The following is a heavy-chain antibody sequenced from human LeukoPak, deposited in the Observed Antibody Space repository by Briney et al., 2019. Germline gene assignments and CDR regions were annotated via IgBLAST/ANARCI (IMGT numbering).Heavy chain of an antibody. J-gene: IGHJ4*02. Sequence: SGTLSLTCAVYGGSFSDYYWSWIRQPPGKGLEWIGEINHGGSTNYNLSLKSRVTILVDTSKNQFSLKVNSVTAAGTAVYYCARRSYSTTWHFDYWSRGTLVTVSS. D-gene: IGHD6-13*01. V-gene: IGHV4-34*01. CDR1: GGSFSDYY. CDR2: INHGGST. CDR3: ARRSYSTTWHFDY.